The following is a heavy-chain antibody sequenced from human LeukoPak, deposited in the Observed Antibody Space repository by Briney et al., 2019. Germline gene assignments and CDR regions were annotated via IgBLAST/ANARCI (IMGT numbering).Heavy chain of an antibody. J-gene: IGHJ4*02. Sequence: GASVKVSCKASGYTFTSYYMHWVRQAPGQGLEWMGIINPSGGSTSYAQKFQGRVTMTRDMSTSTVYMELSGLRSEDTAVYYCARDFDTMIALDYWGQGTLVTVSS. CDR3: ARDFDTMIALDY. CDR2: INPSGGST. CDR1: GYTFTSYY. D-gene: IGHD3-22*01. V-gene: IGHV1-46*01.